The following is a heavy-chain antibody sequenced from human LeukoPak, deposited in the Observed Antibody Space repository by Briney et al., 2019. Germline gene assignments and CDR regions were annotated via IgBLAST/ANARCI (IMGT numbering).Heavy chain of an antibody. CDR3: AKSPRYYYDSSGFDY. CDR1: GFTFYDYA. CDR2: ISWNSGSI. J-gene: IGHJ4*02. Sequence: GGSLRLSCAASGFTFYDYAMHWVRQAPGKGLEWVSGISWNSGSIGYADFVKGRFTISRDNAKNSLYLQMNSLRAEDTALYYCAKSPRYYYDSSGFDYWGQGTLVTVSS. V-gene: IGHV3-9*01. D-gene: IGHD3-22*01.